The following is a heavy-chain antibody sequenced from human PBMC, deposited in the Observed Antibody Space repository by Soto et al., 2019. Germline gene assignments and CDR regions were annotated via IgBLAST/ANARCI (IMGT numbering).Heavy chain of an antibody. Sequence: QVQLVQSGAEVKKPGSSVKVSCKASGGTFTKYGISWVRQAPGQGLEWMGGIIPMSGTPNYAQKLQGRVAMTADESTSTGYMEVAGLTSEDATVYYCGREDIQVLRGAVDNYHFSGMEVWGQGTTDLVSS. CDR1: GGTFTKYG. CDR2: IIPMSGTP. CDR3: GREDIQVLRGAVDNYHFSGMEV. J-gene: IGHJ6*02. V-gene: IGHV1-69*01. D-gene: IGHD3-22*01.